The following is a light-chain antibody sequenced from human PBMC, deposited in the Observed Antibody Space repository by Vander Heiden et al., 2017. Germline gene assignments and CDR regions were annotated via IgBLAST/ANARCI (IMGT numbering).Light chain of an antibody. J-gene: IGLJ2*01. Sequence: SYVLTQPPSVSVAPGQTATITCGGDKVATKIVHWYQQRPGQAHVVVIYNNRERPSGIPERFSGSNSGNTATLTISWVDAGDEADYCCQVLGSGSNLLVFGGGTKLTVL. CDR1: KVATKI. CDR2: NNR. CDR3: QVLGSGSNLLV. V-gene: IGLV3-21*02.